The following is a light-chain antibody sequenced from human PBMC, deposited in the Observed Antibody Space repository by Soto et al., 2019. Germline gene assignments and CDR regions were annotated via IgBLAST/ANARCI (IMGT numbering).Light chain of an antibody. CDR1: QSVSSSY. Sequence: EIVLTQSPGTLSLSPGERATLSCRASQSVSSSYLAWYQQKPGQAPRLLIYGASSWPTGIPDRFSGSGSGTDFTLTISRLEPDDFAVYYCQQYGSSPVTFGEGTKVEIK. J-gene: IGKJ4*01. CDR2: GAS. CDR3: QQYGSSPVT. V-gene: IGKV3-20*01.